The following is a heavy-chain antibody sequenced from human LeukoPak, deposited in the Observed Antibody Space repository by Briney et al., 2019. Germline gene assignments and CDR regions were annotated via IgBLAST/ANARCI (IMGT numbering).Heavy chain of an antibody. J-gene: IGHJ3*02. D-gene: IGHD2-21*01. CDR2: MNPSSGNT. V-gene: IGHV1-8*03. CDR3: ARQAYSTSFDAFDI. CDR1: GYTFTSYD. Sequence: GASVKVSCKASGYTFTSYDINWVRQATGQGLEWMGWMNPSSGNTGYAQKFQGRVTITRNTSISTAYMELSSLRSEDTAVYYCARQAYSTSFDAFDIWGQGTMVTVSS.